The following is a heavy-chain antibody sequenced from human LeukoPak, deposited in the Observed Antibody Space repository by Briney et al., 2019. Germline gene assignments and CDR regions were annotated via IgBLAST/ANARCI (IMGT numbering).Heavy chain of an antibody. CDR1: GGSIDSRIYF. J-gene: IGHJ5*02. V-gene: IGHV4-39*01. CDR3: VRHSPYPPCNWLTP. CDR2: IHYNEST. Sequence: SETLSLTCTVSGGSIDSRIYFWGWIRQFPEKGLEWIGNIHYNESTYYNPSLQKRVTMSVDTSNNQFSLRLSSVTAADTAVYYCVRHSPYPPCNWLTPWGQGTLVTVSS.